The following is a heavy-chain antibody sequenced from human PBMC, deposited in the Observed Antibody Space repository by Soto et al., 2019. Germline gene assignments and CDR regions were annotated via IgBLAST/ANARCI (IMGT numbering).Heavy chain of an antibody. CDR2: ISGSGAGA. CDR3: AKAFDASGYYYERAFDY. Sequence: EVQLLESGGGLVQPGGSLRLSCAASGFTFSTYAMAWVRQAPGKGLEWVSAISGSGAGAYVADSVRGRFTISRDYSKNTLDLQMSGLRVEDTALYYCAKAFDASGYYYERAFDYWGQGTLVTVSS. V-gene: IGHV3-23*01. D-gene: IGHD3-22*01. CDR1: GFTFSTYA. J-gene: IGHJ4*02.